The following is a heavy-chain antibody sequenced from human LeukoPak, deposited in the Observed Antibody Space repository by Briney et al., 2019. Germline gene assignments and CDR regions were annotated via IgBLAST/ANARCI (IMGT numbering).Heavy chain of an antibody. CDR3: ARVFDESAADPPYQPQFDP. V-gene: IGHV4-59*01. CDR2: IYYSGST. CDR1: GGSISSYY. J-gene: IGHJ5*02. Sequence: SETLSLTCTVSGGSISSYYWSWIRQPPGKGLEWIGYIYYSGSTNYNPSLKSRVTISVDTSKTQFSLTLSSVTAADTAVYYCARVFDESAADPPYQPQFDPWGQGNLVPVSS. D-gene: IGHD2-2*01.